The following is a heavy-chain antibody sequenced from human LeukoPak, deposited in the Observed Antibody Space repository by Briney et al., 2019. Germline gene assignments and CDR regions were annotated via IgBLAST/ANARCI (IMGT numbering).Heavy chain of an antibody. J-gene: IGHJ4*02. D-gene: IGHD4-17*01. CDR3: AKATVTKEFDY. Sequence: PGGSLRLSCAASGFTFSSYAMHWVRQAPGKGLEWVSGISWNSGSIGYADSVKGRFTISRDNAKNSLYLQMNSLRAEDTALYYCAKATVTKEFDYWGQGTLVTVSS. CDR2: ISWNSGSI. CDR1: GFTFSSYA. V-gene: IGHV3-9*01.